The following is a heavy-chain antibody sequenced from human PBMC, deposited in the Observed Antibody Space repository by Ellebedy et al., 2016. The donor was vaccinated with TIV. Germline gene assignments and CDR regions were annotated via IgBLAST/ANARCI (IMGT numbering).Heavy chain of an antibody. Sequence: GESLKISCAGSGFPFRDYYVNWIRQAPGKGQEWLSYISSSGHTIHYADSVKGRFTISRDNANNLLYLQMNILRADDTAVYYCARRRSYLDLWGQGALVTVSS. CDR3: ARRRSYLDL. J-gene: IGHJ4*02. CDR2: ISSSGHTI. V-gene: IGHV3-11*01. CDR1: GFPFRDYY.